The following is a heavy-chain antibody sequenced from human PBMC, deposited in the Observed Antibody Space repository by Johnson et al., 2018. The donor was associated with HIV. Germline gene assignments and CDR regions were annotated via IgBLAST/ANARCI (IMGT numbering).Heavy chain of an antibody. J-gene: IGHJ3*02. CDR1: GFTFSNYA. CDR3: ARDRPSAGCDVDAFDI. Sequence: VQLVESGGGLVQPGGSLRLSCAASGFTFSNYAMHWVRQAPGKGLEWVSSISGSDGATYYAVSVKGRFTISTDNSKNTLYLQMNSLRAEDTAVYYCARDRPSAGCDVDAFDIWGQGTMVTVSS. D-gene: IGHD1-26*01. CDR2: ISGSDGAT. V-gene: IGHV3-23*04.